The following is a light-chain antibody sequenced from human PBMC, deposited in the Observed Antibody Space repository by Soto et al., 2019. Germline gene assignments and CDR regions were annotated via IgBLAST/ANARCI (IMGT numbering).Light chain of an antibody. CDR2: EAS. J-gene: IGKJ2*01. Sequence: DIQMTQSPSTLSAFVGDTVTITCRASQNINSWLAWYQAKPGKAPKLLIFEASSLESVVPSRFRGSGSGTEFTLTINSLQPDDFATYYCQHYNSYPYTFGQGTKVEIK. CDR3: QHYNSYPYT. CDR1: QNINSW. V-gene: IGKV1-5*01.